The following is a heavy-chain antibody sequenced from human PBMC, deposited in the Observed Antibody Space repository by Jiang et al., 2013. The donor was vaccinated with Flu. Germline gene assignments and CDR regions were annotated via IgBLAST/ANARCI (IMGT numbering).Heavy chain of an antibody. CDR2: IFGSGST. CDR3: ARMGYGSGTYHTGDY. D-gene: IGHD3-10*01. CDR1: GGSISSGSHY. V-gene: IGHV4-61*02. Sequence: GPGLVKPSQTLSLTCTVSGGSISSGSHYWSWIRQPAGKGLEWIGRIFGSGSTNYNPSLKSRVTISVDTSKNQFSLKMSSVAAADTAVYYCARMGYGSGTYHTGDYWGQGNPGHRLL. J-gene: IGHJ4*02.